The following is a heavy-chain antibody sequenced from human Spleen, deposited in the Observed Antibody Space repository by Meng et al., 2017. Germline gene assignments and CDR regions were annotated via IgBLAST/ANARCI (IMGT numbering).Heavy chain of an antibody. CDR3: ARVLSAAAHDY. CDR1: GGSFSGYY. Sequence: SETLSLTCAVYGGSFSGYYWSWIRQPPGKGLEWIATIDYSGSTYYNPSLKSRLTISVDTSKNQFSLRLTSVTAADTAVYYCARVLSAAAHDYWGQGTLVTVSS. J-gene: IGHJ4*02. D-gene: IGHD6-13*01. V-gene: IGHV4-34*01. CDR2: IDYSGST.